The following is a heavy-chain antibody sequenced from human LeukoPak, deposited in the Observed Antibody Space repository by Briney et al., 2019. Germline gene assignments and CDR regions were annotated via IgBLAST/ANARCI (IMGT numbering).Heavy chain of an antibody. V-gene: IGHV1-69*06. CDR2: IIPIFGTA. D-gene: IGHD2-15*01. J-gene: IGHJ4*02. CDR1: GGTFSSYA. CDR3: AGASYYCSGGSCYPY. Sequence: ASVKVSFKASGGTFSSYAISWVRQAPGQGREWMGGIIPIFGTANYAQKFQGRVTITADKSTSTAYMELSSLRSEDTAVYYCAGASYYCSGGSCYPYWGQGTLVTVSS.